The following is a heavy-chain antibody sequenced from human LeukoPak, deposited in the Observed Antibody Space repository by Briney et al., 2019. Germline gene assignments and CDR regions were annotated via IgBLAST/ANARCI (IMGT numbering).Heavy chain of an antibody. CDR3: ARDHPPTVAGTN. Sequence: GGSLRLSCAASGFTFSNYWMHWVRQAPGKGLVWVSRLNSDGSSTNYADSVKGRFTISRDNSKNTLYLQMNSLRAEDTAVYYCARDHPPTVAGTNWGQGTLVTVSS. CDR1: GFTFSNYW. CDR2: LNSDGSST. D-gene: IGHD6-19*01. V-gene: IGHV3-74*01. J-gene: IGHJ4*02.